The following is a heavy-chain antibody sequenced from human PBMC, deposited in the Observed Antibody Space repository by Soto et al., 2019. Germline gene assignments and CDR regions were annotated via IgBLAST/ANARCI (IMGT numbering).Heavy chain of an antibody. Sequence: GGSLRLSCAASGFTFSSYAMSWVRQAPGKGLEWVSAISGSGGSTYCADSVKGRFTISRDNSKNTLYLQMNSLRAEDTAVYYCAKVGLPYCSSTSCYCFDSWGQGTLVTVSS. CDR2: ISGSGGST. CDR1: GFTFSSYA. J-gene: IGHJ4*02. CDR3: AKVGLPYCSSTSCYCFDS. V-gene: IGHV3-23*01. D-gene: IGHD2-2*01.